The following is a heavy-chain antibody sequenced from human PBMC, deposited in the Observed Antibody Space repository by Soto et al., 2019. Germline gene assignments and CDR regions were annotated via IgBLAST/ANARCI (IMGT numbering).Heavy chain of an antibody. V-gene: IGHV4-31*03. CDR3: ARVVGGDCSGGSCYSSIDY. J-gene: IGHJ4*02. Sequence: SETLSLTCTVSGGSISSGGYYWSWIRQHPGKGLEWIGYIYYSGSTYYDPSLKSRVTISVDTSKNQFSLKLSSVTAADTAVYYCARVVGGDCSGGSCYSSIDYWGQGTLVTVSS. CDR1: GGSISSGGYY. D-gene: IGHD2-15*01. CDR2: IYYSGST.